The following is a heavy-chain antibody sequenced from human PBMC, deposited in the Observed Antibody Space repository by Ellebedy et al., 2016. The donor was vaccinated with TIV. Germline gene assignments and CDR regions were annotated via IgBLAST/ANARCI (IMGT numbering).Heavy chain of an antibody. CDR1: GFTFSNYG. CDR2: ISVSGNGT. J-gene: IGHJ4*02. Sequence: PGGSLRLSCAASGFTFSNYGMSWVRQAPGKGLEWVSTISVSGNGTYYADSVKVRFTISRDKSKNTLYLQMNSLRAEDTAIYYCVKHQHRVPSDYWGQGTLVTVSS. CDR3: VKHQHRVPSDY. D-gene: IGHD2-21*01. V-gene: IGHV3-23*01.